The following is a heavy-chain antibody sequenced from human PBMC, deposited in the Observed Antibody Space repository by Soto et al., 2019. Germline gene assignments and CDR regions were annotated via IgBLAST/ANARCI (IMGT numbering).Heavy chain of an antibody. D-gene: IGHD6-6*01. CDR2: ISGSGGST. CDR1: GFTFSSYA. J-gene: IGHJ3*02. CDR3: ARDSGFYSSSSVAFDI. V-gene: IGHV3-23*01. Sequence: GGSLRLSCAASGFTFSSYAMSWVRQAPGKGLEWVSAISGSGGSTYYADSVKGRFTISRDNSKNTLYLQMNSLRAEDTAVYYWARDSGFYSSSSVAFDIWGQGTMVTVSS.